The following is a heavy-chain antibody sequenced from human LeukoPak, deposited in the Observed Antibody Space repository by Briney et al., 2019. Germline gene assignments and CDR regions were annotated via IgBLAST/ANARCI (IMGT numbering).Heavy chain of an antibody. V-gene: IGHV4-38-2*02. D-gene: IGHD3-3*01. CDR1: GYSISSGYY. Sequence: SETLSLTCTVSGYSISSGYYWGWIRQPPGKGLEWIGSIYHSGSTYYNPSLKSRVTISVDTSKNQFSLKLSSVTAADTAVYYCAREAGFLERRRLDYYYYCMDVWGKGTTVTVSS. CDR2: IYHSGST. CDR3: AREAGFLERRRLDYYYYCMDV. J-gene: IGHJ6*03.